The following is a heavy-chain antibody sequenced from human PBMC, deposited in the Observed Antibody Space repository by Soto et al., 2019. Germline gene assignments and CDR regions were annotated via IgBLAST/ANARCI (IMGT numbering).Heavy chain of an antibody. D-gene: IGHD3-3*01. CDR2: INHSGST. J-gene: IGHJ5*02. V-gene: IGHV4-34*01. CDR3: ARAKAIFGEWLLYQNNWFDP. CDR1: CGSFIGYY. Sequence: SETLSLTGAVYCGSFIGYYWIWIRQPPGKGLDWIGEINHSGSTNYNPSLKSRVTISVDTSKNQFSLKLSSVTAADTAVYYCARAKAIFGEWLLYQNNWFDPWGQGTLVTVSS.